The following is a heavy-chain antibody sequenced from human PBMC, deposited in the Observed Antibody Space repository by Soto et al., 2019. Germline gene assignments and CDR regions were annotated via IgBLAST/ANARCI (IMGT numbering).Heavy chain of an antibody. D-gene: IGHD6-13*01. CDR2: ITSNGGST. V-gene: IGHV3-64D*06. J-gene: IGHJ4*02. CDR3: LVASAAY. Sequence: GGSLRLSCSASGFTFSSYVMNWVRQAPGKGLEYVSGITSNGGSTFYADSVKGRFIISRDNSQNTVYLQMSSLTTADTAVYYCLVASAAYWGQGTLVTVSS. CDR1: GFTFSSYV.